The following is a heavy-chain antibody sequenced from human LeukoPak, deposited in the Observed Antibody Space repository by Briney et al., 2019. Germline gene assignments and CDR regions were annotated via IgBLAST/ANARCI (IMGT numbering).Heavy chain of an antibody. CDR1: RYTFTGYF. D-gene: IGHD3-22*01. V-gene: IGHV1-2*02. Sequence: ASVKVSSKAPRYTFTGYFMHWVRQAPGQELEWMGWINPNSGGTNFAHRFQGGVTMTRDTSISTVYMGLSRLSSDDTSVYYCARAYYYHSSGYCFDYWGQGTLVTVSS. CDR3: ARAYYYHSSGYCFDY. CDR2: INPNSGGT. J-gene: IGHJ4*02.